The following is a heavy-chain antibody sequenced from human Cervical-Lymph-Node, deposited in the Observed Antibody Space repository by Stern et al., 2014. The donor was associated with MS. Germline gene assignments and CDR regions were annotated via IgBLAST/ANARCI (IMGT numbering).Heavy chain of an antibody. V-gene: IGHV1-2*02. CDR3: ARSKDVPYSNGWYNVYAYDF. CDR1: GYTFTDHY. D-gene: IGHD6-19*01. J-gene: IGHJ3*01. Sequence: QVQLVQSGAEVKRPGASVEVSCRASGYTFTDHYIHWVRQAPGQGLEWMAWINPNGGGTNYAQKFRGRVTTTRDTSITTAYMELSSLRSDDTAVYYCARSKDVPYSNGWYNVYAYDFWGHGTMVTVSS. CDR2: INPNGGGT.